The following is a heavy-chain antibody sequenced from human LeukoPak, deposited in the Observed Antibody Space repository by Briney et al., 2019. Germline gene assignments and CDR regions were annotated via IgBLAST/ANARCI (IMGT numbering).Heavy chain of an antibody. D-gene: IGHD4-23*01. J-gene: IGHJ4*02. CDR1: GGSFSGYY. CDR2: INHSGST. Sequence: SETLSLTCAVYGGSFSGYYWSWIRQPPGKGLEWIGEINHSGSTNYNPSLKSRVTISVDTSKNQFSLKLSSVTAADTAVYYRARGGGVFVYFDYWGQGTLVTVSS. V-gene: IGHV4-34*01. CDR3: ARGGGVFVYFDY.